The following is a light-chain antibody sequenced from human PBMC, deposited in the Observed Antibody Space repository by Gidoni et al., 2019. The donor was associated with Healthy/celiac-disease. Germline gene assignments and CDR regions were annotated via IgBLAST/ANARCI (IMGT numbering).Light chain of an antibody. CDR2: WAS. J-gene: IGKJ3*01. CDR1: QSVLYSSNNKNY. Sequence: DIVMTQSPDSLAVSLGERATINCKSSQSVLYSSNNKNYLAWYQQKPGQPPKLLIYWASTRESGVPDRFSGSGSGTDFTLTISSLQAEDVAVYYCQQYYSTPCTFGPXTKVDIK. V-gene: IGKV4-1*01. CDR3: QQYYSTPCT.